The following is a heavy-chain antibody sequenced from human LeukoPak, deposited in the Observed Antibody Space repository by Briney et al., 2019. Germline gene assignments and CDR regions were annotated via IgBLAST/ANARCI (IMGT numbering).Heavy chain of an antibody. Sequence: GGSLRLSCAASGFTFSTYWMHWVRQAPGKGPVWVSRINSDGSSTTYADSVKGRLTISRDNAKSTLYLQMNSLRAEDTAVYYCARSYGMDVWGQGTMVTVSS. CDR1: GFTFSTYW. CDR2: INSDGSST. J-gene: IGHJ6*02. CDR3: ARSYGMDV. V-gene: IGHV3-74*01.